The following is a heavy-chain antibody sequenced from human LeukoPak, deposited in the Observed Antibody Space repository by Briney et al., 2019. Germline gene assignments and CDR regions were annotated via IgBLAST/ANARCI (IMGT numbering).Heavy chain of an antibody. CDR1: GYTFTGYY. Sequence: VASVKVSCKASGYTFTGYYMHWVRQAPGQGLEWMGWINPNSGGTNYAQKFQGRVTMTRDTSISTAYMELSRLRSDDTAVYYCAREQYSSSWSPGEIGYWGQGTLVTVSS. CDR2: INPNSGGT. V-gene: IGHV1-2*02. CDR3: AREQYSSSWSPGEIGY. J-gene: IGHJ4*02. D-gene: IGHD6-13*01.